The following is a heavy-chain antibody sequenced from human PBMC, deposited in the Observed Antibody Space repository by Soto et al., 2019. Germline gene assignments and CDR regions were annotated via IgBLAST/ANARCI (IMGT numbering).Heavy chain of an antibody. D-gene: IGHD3-22*01. CDR1: GFTFSSYA. J-gene: IGHJ4*02. CDR3: AKGTSLDYYDSSGYYWTGFFDY. Sequence: PGGSLRLSCAASGFTFSSYAMSWVRQAPGKGLEWVSAISGSGGSTYYADSVKGRFTISRDNSKNTLYLQMNSLRAEDTAVYYCAKGTSLDYYDSSGYYWTGFFDYWGQGTLVTVS. CDR2: ISGSGGST. V-gene: IGHV3-23*01.